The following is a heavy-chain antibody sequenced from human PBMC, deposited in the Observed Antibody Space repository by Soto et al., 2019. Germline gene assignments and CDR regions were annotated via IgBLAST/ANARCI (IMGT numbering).Heavy chain of an antibody. D-gene: IGHD2-15*01. CDR1: GFTFSTYG. V-gene: IGHV3-30*18. CDR2: ISYDGSNK. Sequence: QVQLVESGGGVVQPGRSLRLSCAGSGFTFSTYGMHRVRQAPGKGLEWVAVISYDGSNKYYADSVKGRFTISRDNSKNTLSLRMNSLRAEDTAVYYCAKASGGGSCYSCYFDYWGQGTLVTVSS. J-gene: IGHJ4*02. CDR3: AKASGGGSCYSCYFDY.